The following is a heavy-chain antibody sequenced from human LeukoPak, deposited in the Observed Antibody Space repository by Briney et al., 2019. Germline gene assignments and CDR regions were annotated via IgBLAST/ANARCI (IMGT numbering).Heavy chain of an antibody. CDR3: ARITPFYYGSGLGAFDI. CDR2: IYSGDNT. V-gene: IGHV3-53*01. Sequence: GGSLRLSCAASGFTVSGNYMSWVRQAPGKGLEWVSVIYSGDNTNYADSVKGRFTISRDKSKNTLHLQMNSLRAEDTAAYYCARITPFYYGSGLGAFDIWGQGTMVTVSS. CDR1: GFTVSGNY. J-gene: IGHJ3*02. D-gene: IGHD3-10*01.